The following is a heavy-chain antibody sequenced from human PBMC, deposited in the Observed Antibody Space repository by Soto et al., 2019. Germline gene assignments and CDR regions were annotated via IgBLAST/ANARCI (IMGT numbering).Heavy chain of an antibody. Sequence: SVKVSCKASGGTFSSYAISWVRKAPGQGLEWMGGIIPIFGTANYAQKFQGRVTITADESTSTAYMELSSLRSEDTAVYYCARANVTMIVGEYYYYYYGMDVWGQGTTVTVSS. CDR3: ARANVTMIVGEYYYYYYGMDV. V-gene: IGHV1-69*13. CDR2: IIPIFGTA. D-gene: IGHD3-22*01. J-gene: IGHJ6*02. CDR1: GGTFSSYA.